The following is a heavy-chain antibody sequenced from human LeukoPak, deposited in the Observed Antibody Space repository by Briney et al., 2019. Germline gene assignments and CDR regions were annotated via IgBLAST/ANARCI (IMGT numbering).Heavy chain of an antibody. CDR3: AREPPYGNWFDP. CDR1: GYTFTGYY. D-gene: IGHD2-21*01. Sequence: ASVKVSCKASGYTFTGYYMHWVRQAPGQGLEWMGWINPNSGGTNYAQKFQGRVTMTRDTSISTAYMELSRLRSDDTAVYYCAREPPYGNWFDPWGQGTLVTVSS. J-gene: IGHJ5*02. CDR2: INPNSGGT. V-gene: IGHV1-2*02.